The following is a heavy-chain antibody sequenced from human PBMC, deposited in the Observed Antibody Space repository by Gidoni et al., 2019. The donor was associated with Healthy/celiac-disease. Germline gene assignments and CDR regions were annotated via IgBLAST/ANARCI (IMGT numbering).Heavy chain of an antibody. Sequence: QVQLVQSGAEVKKPGSSVKVPCKASGGTFSSYAISWVRQAPGQGLEWMGGIIPIFGTANYAQKFQGRVTITADKSTSTAYMELSSLRSEDTAVYYCARGRDGYNYGDYYGMDVWGQGTTVTVSS. V-gene: IGHV1-69*06. CDR1: GGTFSSYA. CDR3: ARGRDGYNYGDYYGMDV. D-gene: IGHD5-12*01. J-gene: IGHJ6*02. CDR2: IIPIFGTA.